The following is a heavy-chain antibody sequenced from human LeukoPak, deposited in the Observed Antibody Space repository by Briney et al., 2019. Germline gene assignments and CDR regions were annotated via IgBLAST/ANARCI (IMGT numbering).Heavy chain of an antibody. CDR3: AKNTQYSGYYDC. CDR2: ISDSGGIT. CDR1: GFTFSSYP. Sequence: PGGSLRLSCAASGFTFSSYPTTWVRQAPGKGPEWVSFISDSGGITYYADSVKGRFTISRDNSKNTLYLQMNSLRAEDTAVYYCAKNTQYSGYYDCWGQGTLVVVSS. V-gene: IGHV3-23*01. D-gene: IGHD6-6*01. J-gene: IGHJ4*02.